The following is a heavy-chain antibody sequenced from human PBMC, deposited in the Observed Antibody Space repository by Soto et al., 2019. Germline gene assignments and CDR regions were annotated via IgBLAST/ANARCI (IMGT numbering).Heavy chain of an antibody. J-gene: IGHJ4*02. CDR3: LEWLSYYFDY. D-gene: IGHD3-3*01. CDR2: ISYDGSNK. Sequence: QVQLVESGGGVVQPGRSLRLSCAASGFTFSSYGMHWVRQAPGKGLEWVAVISYDGSNKYYADSVKGRFTISRDNSKNTLYLQMNSLRAEDPGGGRFLEWLSYYFDYWGQGTLVTVSS. V-gene: IGHV3-30*03. CDR1: GFTFSSYG.